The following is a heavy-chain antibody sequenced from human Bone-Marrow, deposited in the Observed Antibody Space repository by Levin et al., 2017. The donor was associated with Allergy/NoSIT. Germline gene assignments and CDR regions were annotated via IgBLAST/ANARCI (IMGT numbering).Heavy chain of an antibody. CDR1: GFDFNSYA. CDR2: VSNDGRNE. J-gene: IGHJ6*02. CDR3: TKSTVTDRTYYFYYGMDV. V-gene: IGHV3-30*04. D-gene: IGHD4-11*01. Sequence: LSLTCAASGFDFNSYAIYWVRQAPVKGLEWVAVVSNDGRNEYYADSVKGRFTISRDNSKNTVFLQMNSLRVEDTAVYYCTKSTVTDRTYYFYYGMDVWGQGTTVTVSS.